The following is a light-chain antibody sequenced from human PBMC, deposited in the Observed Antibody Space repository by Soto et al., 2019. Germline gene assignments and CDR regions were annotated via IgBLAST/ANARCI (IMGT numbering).Light chain of an antibody. Sequence: EIVLTQSPGTLSLSPGERATLSCRASQTVSSAYLAWYQQKPGQPPRLLIYAASNRATGIPDRFSGSGSGTDFTLNISIREPEDFAVYYCQHYGTSALYTFGQGTKLEIK. CDR3: QHYGTSALYT. J-gene: IGKJ2*01. CDR2: AAS. CDR1: QTVSSAY. V-gene: IGKV3-20*01.